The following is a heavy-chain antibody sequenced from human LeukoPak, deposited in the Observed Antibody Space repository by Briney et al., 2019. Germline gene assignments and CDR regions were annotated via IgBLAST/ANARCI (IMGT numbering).Heavy chain of an antibody. Sequence: SETLSLTCTVSGGSISSYYWSLIRQPPRKGLEWIGYIYYSGSTNYNPSLKSRVTISVDTSKNQFSLKLSSVTAADTAVYYCARTDYGGNLDYWGQGTLVTVSS. V-gene: IGHV4-59*01. CDR3: ARTDYGGNLDY. CDR2: IYYSGST. J-gene: IGHJ4*02. CDR1: GGSISSYY. D-gene: IGHD4-23*01.